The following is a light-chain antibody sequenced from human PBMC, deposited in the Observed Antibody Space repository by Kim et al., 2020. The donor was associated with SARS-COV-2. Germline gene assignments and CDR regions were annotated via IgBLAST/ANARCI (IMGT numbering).Light chain of an antibody. CDR2: RNN. CDR1: SSNIGSNY. J-gene: IGLJ2*01. Sequence: QRVTISCSGSSSNIGSNYVYWYQQLPGTAPKLLIYRNNQRPSGVPDRFSGSKSGTSASLAISGLRSEDEADYYCAAWDDSLSGPGVFGGGTQLTGL. V-gene: IGLV1-47*01. CDR3: AAWDDSLSGPGV.